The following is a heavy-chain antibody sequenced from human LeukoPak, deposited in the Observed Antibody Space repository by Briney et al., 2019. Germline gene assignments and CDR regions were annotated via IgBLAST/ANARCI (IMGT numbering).Heavy chain of an antibody. CDR2: IYYSGST. CDR3: ARPGYGGKGLNDAFDI. Sequence: SETLSLTCTVSGGSISSSSYYWGWIRQPPGKGLEWIGSIYYSGSTYYNPSLKSRVTISVDTSKNQFSLKLSSVTAADTAVYYYARPGYGGKGLNDAFDIWGQGTMVTVSS. CDR1: GGSISSSSYY. J-gene: IGHJ3*02. V-gene: IGHV4-39*01. D-gene: IGHD4-17*01.